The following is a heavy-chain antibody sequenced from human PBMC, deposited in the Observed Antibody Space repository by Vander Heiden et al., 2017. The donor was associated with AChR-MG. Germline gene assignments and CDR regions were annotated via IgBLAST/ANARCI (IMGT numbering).Heavy chain of an antibody. CDR1: GYSFTNYW. D-gene: IGHD1-26*01. V-gene: IGHV5-51*03. J-gene: IGHJ4*02. CDR2: IYPGDSDT. Sequence: EVQVVQSGAEVKKPGESLKIFCKGSGYSFTNYWIGWVRQMPGKGLEWMGIIYPGDSDTRYSPSFQGQVNISVDKSISTAYLQWTSMKASDTAMYYCARGLSGSYHSPLGYWGQGTLVTVSS. CDR3: ARGLSGSYHSPLGY.